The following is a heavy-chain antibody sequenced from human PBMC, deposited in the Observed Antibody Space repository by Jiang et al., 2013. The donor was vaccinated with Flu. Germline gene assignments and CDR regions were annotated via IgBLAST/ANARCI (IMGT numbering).Heavy chain of an antibody. CDR3: ARDPDTPMPIDF. CDR1: GYTFTDYF. CDR2: IKIRTGET. V-gene: IGHV1-2*02. Sequence: SGAEVKKPGASVKVSCVASGYTFTDYFIHWVRQAPGQGLEWMGWIKIRTGETNYGQRFQDRVTLTRDTSINTAYMELSGLTSADTAVYYYARDPDTPMPIDFWGQGTLVTVSS. D-gene: IGHD5-18*01. J-gene: IGHJ4*02.